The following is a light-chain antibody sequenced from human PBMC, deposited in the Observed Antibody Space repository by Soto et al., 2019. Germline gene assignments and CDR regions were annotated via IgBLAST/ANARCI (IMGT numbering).Light chain of an antibody. CDR2: DVT. Sequence: QSVLTQPASVSGSPGQSITLSCTGTNSDVGYYNFVSWYQQHPGKAPKLIIYDVTNRPSGVSNRFSGSKSGNTASLTISGLQTEDEADYYCSSYTSSGTYVFGTGTKVTVL. V-gene: IGLV2-14*03. J-gene: IGLJ1*01. CDR3: SSYTSSGTYV. CDR1: NSDVGYYNF.